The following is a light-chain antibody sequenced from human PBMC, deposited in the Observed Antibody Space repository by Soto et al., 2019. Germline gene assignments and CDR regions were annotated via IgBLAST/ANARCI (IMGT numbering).Light chain of an antibody. Sequence: AIWMTQSPSSFSASTGDRVTITCRASQGISSYLAWYQQKPGKAPKLLIYAASTLQSGVPSTFSGSGSGTDFTLTISCLQSEDFATYYCQQYYSYPPTFGAGTKVEIK. V-gene: IGKV1-8*01. CDR3: QQYYSYPPT. CDR1: QGISSY. CDR2: AAS. J-gene: IGKJ4*01.